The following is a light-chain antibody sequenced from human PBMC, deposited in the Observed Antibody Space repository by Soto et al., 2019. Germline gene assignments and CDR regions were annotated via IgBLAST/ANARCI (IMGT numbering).Light chain of an antibody. CDR2: GAS. CDR3: QQDNDWPQM. V-gene: IGKV3-15*01. Sequence: VLKQSDAVLSESPGVCVTRPCGASQGVGDTLAWYQHKPGQVPRLVIYGASTRATDIPARFSGSGSGTEFTLTISSLQSEDFSAYYCQQDNDWPQMFGQGTKVDIK. J-gene: IGKJ1*01. CDR1: QGVGDT.